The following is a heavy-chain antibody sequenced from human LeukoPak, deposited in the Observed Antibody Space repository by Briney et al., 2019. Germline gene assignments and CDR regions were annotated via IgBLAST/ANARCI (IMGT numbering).Heavy chain of an antibody. CDR3: ARDRDHSNTERGFDY. CDR1: VYTLTDYY. J-gene: IGHJ4*02. V-gene: IGHV1-2*02. Sequence: GASVTVSFKASVYTLTDYYMHWVRQAPGQGREWMGWINPNSGDPKSAQKFQGRVTMTGDTSISTAYMELSRVTSDDTAVYYCARDRDHSNTERGFDYWGQGTLVTVSS. CDR2: INPNSGDP. D-gene: IGHD4-11*01.